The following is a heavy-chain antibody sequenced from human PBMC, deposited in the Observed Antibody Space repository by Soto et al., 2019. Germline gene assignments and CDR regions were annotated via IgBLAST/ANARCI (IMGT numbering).Heavy chain of an antibody. D-gene: IGHD4-17*01. V-gene: IGHV4-31*03. J-gene: IGHJ4*02. CDR1: GDSIISGGYY. CDR2: IYYSGST. Sequence: SETLSLTCTVSGDSIISGGYYWTWIRQQPGQGMEWIGHIYYSGSTYYNPSLKSRLTISVDTSKNQFSLKLTSVTAADTAVYYCARDPFAGYSDGLGEYSYWGQGAVVTVSS. CDR3: ARDPFAGYSDGLGEYSY.